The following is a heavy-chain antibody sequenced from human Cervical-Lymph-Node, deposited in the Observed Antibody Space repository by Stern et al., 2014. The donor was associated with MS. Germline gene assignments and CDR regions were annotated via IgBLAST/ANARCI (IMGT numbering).Heavy chain of an antibody. V-gene: IGHV3-23*04. CDR1: GFTFSSYA. D-gene: IGHD6-19*01. CDR2: ISGSDGST. J-gene: IGHJ4*02. Sequence: EVQLVESGGTLVQPGGSLRLSCAASGFTFSSYAMSWVRQAPGKGLAWVSGISGSDGSTFYADSVKGRFTISRANSKNTLFLQMNSLRAEDTAVYYCAKVYGSGPFDYWGQGTLVTVSS. CDR3: AKVYGSGPFDY.